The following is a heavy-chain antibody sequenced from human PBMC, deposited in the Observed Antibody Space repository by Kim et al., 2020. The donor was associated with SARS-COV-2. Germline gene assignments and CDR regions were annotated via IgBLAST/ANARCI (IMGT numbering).Heavy chain of an antibody. CDR3: ARGYDFWSGYYRRVYGMDV. D-gene: IGHD3-3*01. CDR1: GGSFSGYY. CDR2: INHSGST. J-gene: IGHJ6*02. Sequence: SETLSLTCAVYGGSFSGYYWSWIRQPPGKGLEWIGEINHSGSTNYNPSLKSRVTISVDTSKNQFYLKLSSVVAADTAVYYCARGYDFWSGYYRRVYGMDVWGQGTTVTVSS. V-gene: IGHV4-34*01.